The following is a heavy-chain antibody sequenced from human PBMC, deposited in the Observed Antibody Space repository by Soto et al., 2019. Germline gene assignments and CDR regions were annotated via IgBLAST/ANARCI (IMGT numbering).Heavy chain of an antibody. CDR3: ARDVAQYYFDY. J-gene: IGHJ4*02. V-gene: IGHV3-21*01. CDR2: ISSSSSYI. Sequence: GGSLRLSCAASGFTFSSYSMNWLRQAPGKGLEWVSSISSSSSYIYYADSVKGRFTISRDNAKNSLYLQMNSLRAEDTAVYYCARDVAQYYFDYWGQGTLVTVSS. CDR1: GFTFSSYS.